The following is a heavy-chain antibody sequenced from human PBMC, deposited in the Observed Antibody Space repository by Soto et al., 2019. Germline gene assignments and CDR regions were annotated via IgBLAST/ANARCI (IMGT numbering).Heavy chain of an antibody. D-gene: IGHD2-15*01. CDR1: EFSFSTYW. CDR2: IDTTGSTT. Sequence: VQLVESGGGLVQPGGSLRLSCVASEFSFSTYWMHWVRQAPGKGLMWVARIDTTGSTTTYADSVQGRFTISRDNAKNTMYLQMNSVRDEDMAIYFCASVSAAQYYYGMDAWGQGTKVTVS. V-gene: IGHV3-74*01. J-gene: IGHJ6*02. CDR3: ASVSAAQYYYGMDA.